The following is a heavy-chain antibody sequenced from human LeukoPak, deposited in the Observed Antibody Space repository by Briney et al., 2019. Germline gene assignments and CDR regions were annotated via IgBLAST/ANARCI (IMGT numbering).Heavy chain of an antibody. Sequence: PSETLSLTCTVSGGSISSSSYYWGWIRQPPGKGLEWIGSIYYSGSTYYNPSLKSRVTISVDTSKNQFSLKLSSVTAADTAVYYCAREVPGYSSGSYYYMDVWGKGTTVTVSS. J-gene: IGHJ6*03. CDR3: AREVPGYSSGSYYYMDV. V-gene: IGHV4-39*07. D-gene: IGHD6-19*01. CDR1: GGSISSSSYY. CDR2: IYYSGST.